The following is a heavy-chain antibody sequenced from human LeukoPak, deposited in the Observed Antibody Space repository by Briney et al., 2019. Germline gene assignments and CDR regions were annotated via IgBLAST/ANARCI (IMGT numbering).Heavy chain of an antibody. CDR3: ARPLGPGYFDH. CDR2: IYYSGST. Sequence: SETLSLTCTVSGGSISSSSYYWGWIRQPPGKGLEWIGSIYYSGSTYYNPSLKGRVTISVDTSKNQFSLKLSSVTAADTAVYYCARPLGPGYFDHWGQGTLVTVSS. J-gene: IGHJ4*02. D-gene: IGHD1-14*01. V-gene: IGHV4-39*01. CDR1: GGSISSSSYY.